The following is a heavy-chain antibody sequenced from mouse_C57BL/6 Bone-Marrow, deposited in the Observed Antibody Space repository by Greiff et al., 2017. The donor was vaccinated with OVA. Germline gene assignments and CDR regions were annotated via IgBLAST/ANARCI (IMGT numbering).Heavy chain of an antibody. J-gene: IGHJ2*01. D-gene: IGHD4-1*01. CDR2: IYPRSGNT. Sequence: QVHVKQSGAELARPGASVKLSCKASGYTFTSYGISWVKQRTGQGLEWIGEIYPRSGNTYYNEKFKGKATLTADKSSSTAYMELRSLTSEDSAVYFWARKPNLYYFDDWGQGTTLTVSS. V-gene: IGHV1-81*01. CDR1: GYTFTSYG. CDR3: ARKPNLYYFDD.